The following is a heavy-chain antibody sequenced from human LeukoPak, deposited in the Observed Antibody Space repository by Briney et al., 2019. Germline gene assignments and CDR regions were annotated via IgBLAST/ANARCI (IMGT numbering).Heavy chain of an antibody. Sequence: ASVKVSCKVSGYTLTELSMHWVRQAPGKGLEWMGGFDPEDGETIYAQKFQGRVTMTEDTSTDTAYMELSGLRSEDTAVYYCATNSGSYGREIDYWGQGTLVTVSS. CDR2: FDPEDGET. V-gene: IGHV1-24*01. CDR3: ATNSGSYGREIDY. CDR1: GYTLTELS. D-gene: IGHD1-26*01. J-gene: IGHJ4*02.